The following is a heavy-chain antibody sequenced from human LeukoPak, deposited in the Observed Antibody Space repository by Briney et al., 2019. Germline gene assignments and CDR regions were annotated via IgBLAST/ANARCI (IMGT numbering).Heavy chain of an antibody. J-gene: IGHJ4*02. D-gene: IGHD3-10*01. Sequence: SGGSLRLSCAASGFTFSSYAMSWVRQAPGKGLEWVAVISYDGSSKYYADSVKGRFTISRDNSKNTLYLQMNSLRAEDTAVYYCAKDSPYAYYGSGSYWDYWGQGTLVTVSS. V-gene: IGHV3-30*18. CDR1: GFTFSSYA. CDR2: ISYDGSSK. CDR3: AKDSPYAYYGSGSYWDY.